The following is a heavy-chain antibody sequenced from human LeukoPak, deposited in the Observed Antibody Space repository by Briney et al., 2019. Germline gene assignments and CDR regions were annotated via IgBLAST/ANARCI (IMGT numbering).Heavy chain of an antibody. CDR3: ARGGVTTNFGYYYYMDV. J-gene: IGHJ6*03. D-gene: IGHD4-17*01. Sequence: GASVKVSCKASGYTFTSYDINWVRQATGQGLEWMGWMNPNSGNTGYAQKFQGRVTMTRNTSISTAYMELSSLRSGDTAVYYCARGGVTTNFGYYYYMDVWGKGTTVTVSS. CDR1: GYTFTSYD. CDR2: MNPNSGNT. V-gene: IGHV1-8*01.